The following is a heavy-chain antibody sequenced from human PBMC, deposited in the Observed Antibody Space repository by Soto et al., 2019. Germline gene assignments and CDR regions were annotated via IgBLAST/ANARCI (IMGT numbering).Heavy chain of an antibody. Sequence: QVQLVESGGGVVQPGRSLRLSCAASGFTFSSYGMHWVRQAPGKGLEWVAVISYDGSNKYYADSVKGRFTISRDNSKNTLYLQMNSLRAEDTAVYYSAKSCGKYFDWLSPDYWGQGTLVTVSS. J-gene: IGHJ4*02. CDR1: GFTFSSYG. D-gene: IGHD3-9*01. CDR3: AKSCGKYFDWLSPDY. CDR2: ISYDGSNK. V-gene: IGHV3-30*18.